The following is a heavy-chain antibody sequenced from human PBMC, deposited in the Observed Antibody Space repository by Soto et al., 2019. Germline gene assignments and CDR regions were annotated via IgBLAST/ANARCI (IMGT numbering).Heavy chain of an antibody. CDR1: GGSVSSGSYY. Sequence: ETLSLACPVSGGSVSSGSYYWSWIRQPPGKGLEWIGYIYYSGSTNYNPSLKSRVTISVDTSKNQFSLKLSSVTAADTAVYYCAREGRSSLMDVWGQGTTVTVSS. CDR3: AREGRSSLMDV. D-gene: IGHD6-13*01. V-gene: IGHV4-61*01. CDR2: IYYSGST. J-gene: IGHJ6*02.